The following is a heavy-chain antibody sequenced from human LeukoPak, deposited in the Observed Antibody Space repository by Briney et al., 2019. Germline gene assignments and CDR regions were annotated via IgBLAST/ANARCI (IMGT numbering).Heavy chain of an antibody. J-gene: IGHJ4*02. Sequence: TGGSLRLSCAASGFTFSNAWMSWVRQAPGKGLEWVGRIKSKTDGGTTDYAAPVKGRFTISRDDSKNTLYLQMNSLKTEDTAVYYCTTEEYFDWLLTPFDYWGQGTLVTVSS. CDR1: GFTFSNAW. CDR3: TTEEYFDWLLTPFDY. CDR2: IKSKTDGGTT. D-gene: IGHD3-9*01. V-gene: IGHV3-15*01.